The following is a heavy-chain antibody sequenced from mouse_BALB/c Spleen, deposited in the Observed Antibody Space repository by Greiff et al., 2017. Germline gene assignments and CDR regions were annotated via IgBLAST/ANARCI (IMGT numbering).Heavy chain of an antibody. J-gene: IGHJ4*01. Sequence: EVQLQESGPGLVKPSQSLSLTCTVTGYSITSDYAWNWIRQFPGNKLEWMGYISYSGSTSYNPSLKSRISITRDTSKNQFFLQLNSVTTEDTATYYCARDYGNYVYYAMDYWGQGTSVTVSS. D-gene: IGHD2-1*01. CDR2: ISYSGST. V-gene: IGHV3-2*02. CDR1: GYSITSDYA. CDR3: ARDYGNYVYYAMDY.